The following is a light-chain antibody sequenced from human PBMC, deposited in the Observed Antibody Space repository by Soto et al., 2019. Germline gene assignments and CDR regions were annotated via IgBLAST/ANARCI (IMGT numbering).Light chain of an antibody. CDR1: HHVSSN. J-gene: IGKJ2*01. CDR2: RAS. V-gene: IGKV3-15*01. Sequence: EIVMTQSPATLSLSPGGSATLSCRASHHVSSNFAWCRQKPGQAPTLLIYRASTRTTGIPARLGGSGSGTQFTGPISSLQSEYFAFYYCQQYNNWPYTFGQGTKLEIK. CDR3: QQYNNWPYT.